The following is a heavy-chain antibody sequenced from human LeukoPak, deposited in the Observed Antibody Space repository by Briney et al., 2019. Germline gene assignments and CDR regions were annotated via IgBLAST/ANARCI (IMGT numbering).Heavy chain of an antibody. Sequence: GGSLRLSCAASGFTFSSYSMNWVRQAPGKGLEWVSSISSSSSYIYYADSVKGRFTISRDNAKNSLYLQMNSLRAEDTAVYYCAKGKIASCYTCFDYWGQGTLVTVSS. V-gene: IGHV3-21*04. D-gene: IGHD2-2*02. J-gene: IGHJ4*02. CDR3: AKGKIASCYTCFDY. CDR1: GFTFSSYS. CDR2: ISSSSSYI.